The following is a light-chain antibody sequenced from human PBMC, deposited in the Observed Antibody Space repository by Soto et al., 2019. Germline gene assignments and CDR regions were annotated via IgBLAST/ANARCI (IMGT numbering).Light chain of an antibody. CDR1: QSLGSY. CDR2: DAS. CDR3: KQRSKWPRGT. J-gene: IGKJ2*01. V-gene: IGKV3-11*01. Sequence: ETVLTQSPATLSLSPGERATLSCRASQSLGSYLAWYQQKPGQAPRLLIYDASQRATGIPARFSVSGSATDFTLTLSSIEPENFAVYYWKQRSKWPRGTFGQKTKLE.